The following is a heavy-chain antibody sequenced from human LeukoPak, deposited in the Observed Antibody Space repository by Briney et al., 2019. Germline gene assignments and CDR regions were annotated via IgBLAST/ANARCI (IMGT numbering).Heavy chain of an antibody. D-gene: IGHD6-19*01. Sequence: SETLSLTCTVSGGSISSYYWSWIRQPPGKGLEWIGYIYYSGSTNYNPSLKSRVTISVDTSKNQFSLKLSSVTAADTAVYYCARPQSVTGLGTVWFDPWGQGTLVTVSS. V-gene: IGHV4-59*08. J-gene: IGHJ5*02. CDR2: IYYSGST. CDR1: GGSISSYY. CDR3: ARPQSVTGLGTVWFDP.